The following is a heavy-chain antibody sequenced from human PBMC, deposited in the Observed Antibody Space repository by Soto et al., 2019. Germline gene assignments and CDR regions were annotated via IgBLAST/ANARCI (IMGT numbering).Heavy chain of an antibody. D-gene: IGHD2-21*02. CDR2: ISAYNGNT. CDR3: ASLRVAYCGGDCYSSFVY. CDR1: GYTFTSYG. V-gene: IGHV1-18*01. Sequence: ASVKVSCKASGYTFTSYGISWVRQAPGQGLEWMGWISAYNGNTNYAQKLQGRVTMTTDTSTSTPYMGLRSLRSDGTAVYYCASLRVAYCGGDCYSSFVYVGQGTLVTVSS. J-gene: IGHJ4*02.